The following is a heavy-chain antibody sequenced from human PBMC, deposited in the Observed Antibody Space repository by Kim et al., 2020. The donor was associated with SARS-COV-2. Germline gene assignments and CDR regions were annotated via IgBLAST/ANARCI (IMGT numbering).Heavy chain of an antibody. CDR3: ARRIVVVVAATPRYYYYYYMDV. CDR2: MNPNSGNT. J-gene: IGHJ6*03. Sequence: ASVKVSCKASGYTFTSYDINWVRQATGQGLEWMGWMNPNSGNTGYAQKFQGRVTMTRNTSISTAYMELSSLRSEDTAVYYCARRIVVVVAATPRYYYYYYMDVWGKGTTVTVSS. CDR1: GYTFTSYD. D-gene: IGHD2-15*01. V-gene: IGHV1-8*01.